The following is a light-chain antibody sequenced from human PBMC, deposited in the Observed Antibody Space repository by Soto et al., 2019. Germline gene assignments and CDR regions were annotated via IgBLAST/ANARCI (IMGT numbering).Light chain of an antibody. Sequence: DIQMTQSPSSLSASVGDSVTITCRASQSISSYLNWYQQKPRKAPKLLIYAAYSLQSGVPSTFSGSGSGTDFTLTISSLQPEDFATYYCQQSYSTPPITCGQGTRLEIK. CDR1: QSISSY. V-gene: IGKV1-39*01. J-gene: IGKJ5*01. CDR2: AAY. CDR3: QQSYSTPPIT.